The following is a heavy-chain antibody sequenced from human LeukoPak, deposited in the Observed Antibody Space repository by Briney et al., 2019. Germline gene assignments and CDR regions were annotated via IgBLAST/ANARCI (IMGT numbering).Heavy chain of an antibody. CDR1: GFTFSSYA. J-gene: IGHJ4*02. V-gene: IGHV3-23*01. CDR2: ISGSGGST. D-gene: IGHD2-15*01. Sequence: GGSLRLSCAASGFTFSSYAMSWVRQAQGKGLEWVSAISGSGGSTYYADSVKGRFTISRDNSKNTLYLQMNSLRAEDTAVYYCAKQYCSGGSCYSGVDDYWGQGTLVTVSS. CDR3: AKQYCSGGSCYSGVDDY.